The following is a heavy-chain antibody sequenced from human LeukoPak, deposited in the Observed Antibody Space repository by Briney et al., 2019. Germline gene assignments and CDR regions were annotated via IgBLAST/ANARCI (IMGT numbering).Heavy chain of an antibody. D-gene: IGHD3-10*01. J-gene: IGHJ4*02. CDR2: INPNSGGT. CDR3: ARDLYYGSGSLDY. Sequence: ASVKVSCKASGYTFTGYYMHWVRQAPGQGLEWMGWINPNSGGTNYAQKFRGRVTMTRDTSISTAYMELSRLTSDDTAVYYCARDLYYGSGSLDYWGQGTLVTVSS. V-gene: IGHV1-2*02. CDR1: GYTFTGYY.